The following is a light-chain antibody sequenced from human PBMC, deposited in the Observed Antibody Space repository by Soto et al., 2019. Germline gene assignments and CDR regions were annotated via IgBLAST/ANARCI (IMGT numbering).Light chain of an antibody. CDR3: QQRTSWPVT. V-gene: IGKV4-1*01. CDR1: QSVLYSSNNKNY. J-gene: IGKJ4*01. CDR2: WAS. Sequence: DIVMTQSPDSLAVSLGERATINCKSIQSVLYSSNNKNYLAWYQQRPGQPPKLLIYWASTRESGVPDRFSGNWSGTDFALTSTSLQAEDFAVYNWQQRTSWPVTFCGGTKVEIK.